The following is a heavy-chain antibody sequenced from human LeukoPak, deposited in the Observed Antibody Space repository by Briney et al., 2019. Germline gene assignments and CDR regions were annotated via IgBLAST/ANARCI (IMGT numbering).Heavy chain of an antibody. V-gene: IGHV3-30*04. D-gene: IGHD6-19*01. Sequence: QPGGSLRLSCAASGFTFSSYAMSWVRQAPGKGLEWVAVISYDGSNKYYADSVKGRFTISRDNSKNTLYLQMNSLRAEDTAVYYCARGYSSGWSASYYYGMDVWGQGTTVTVSS. J-gene: IGHJ6*02. CDR1: GFTFSSYA. CDR3: ARGYSSGWSASYYYGMDV. CDR2: ISYDGSNK.